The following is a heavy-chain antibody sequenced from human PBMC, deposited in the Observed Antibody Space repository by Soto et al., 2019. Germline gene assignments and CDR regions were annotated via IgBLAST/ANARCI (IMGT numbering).Heavy chain of an antibody. CDR3: AKDEISKTIRGDALNF. Sequence: GGSLRLSCAASGFTFSSYGMHWVRQAPGKGLEWVAVIWYDGSNKYYVDSVKGRFTISRDNSKNTLYLQMNSLRAEDTAVYYCAKDEISKTIRGDALNFWGQGTMVTVSS. CDR2: IWYDGSNK. D-gene: IGHD1-7*01. CDR1: GFTFSSYG. J-gene: IGHJ3*01. V-gene: IGHV3-30*02.